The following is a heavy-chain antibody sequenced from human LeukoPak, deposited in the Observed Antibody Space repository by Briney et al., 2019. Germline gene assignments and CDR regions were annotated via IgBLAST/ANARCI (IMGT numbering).Heavy chain of an antibody. CDR2: IYSGGST. Sequence: GGSLRLSCAASGFTVSSNYMSWVRQAPGKGLEWVSVIYSGGSTYYADSVKGRFPISRDNSKNTLYLQMNSLRAEDTAVYYCASIRYYYYGMDVWGQGTTVTVSS. V-gene: IGHV3-53*01. CDR1: GFTVSSNY. D-gene: IGHD2-2*02. CDR3: ASIRYYYYGMDV. J-gene: IGHJ6*02.